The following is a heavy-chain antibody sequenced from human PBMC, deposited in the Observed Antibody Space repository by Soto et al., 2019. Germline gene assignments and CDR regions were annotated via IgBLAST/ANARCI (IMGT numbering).Heavy chain of an antibody. D-gene: IGHD2-2*01. CDR2: MYHSGST. V-gene: IGHV4-30-2*01. Sequence: PSETLSLTCAVSGVSISSGGSSWSWIRQPPGKGLEWIGYMYHSGSTYYNPSLKSRVTISIDRSKNQFSLKLSSVTAADTAVYYCARVPDYWGQGILVTVPQ. CDR1: GVSISSGGSS. CDR3: ARVPDY. J-gene: IGHJ4*02.